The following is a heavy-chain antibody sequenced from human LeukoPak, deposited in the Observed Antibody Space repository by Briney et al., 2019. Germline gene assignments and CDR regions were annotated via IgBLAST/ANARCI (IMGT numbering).Heavy chain of an antibody. D-gene: IGHD3-10*01. V-gene: IGHV3-21*01. CDR2: ISSSSSYI. CDR3: ARDYYGSGNPWGGNWFDP. Sequence: GGSLRLSCAASGFTFSSYSMNWVRQAPGKGLEWVSSISSSSSYIYYADSVKGRFTISRDNAKNSLYLQMNSLRAEDTAVYYCARDYYGSGNPWGGNWFDPWGQGTLVTVSS. CDR1: GFTFSSYS. J-gene: IGHJ5*02.